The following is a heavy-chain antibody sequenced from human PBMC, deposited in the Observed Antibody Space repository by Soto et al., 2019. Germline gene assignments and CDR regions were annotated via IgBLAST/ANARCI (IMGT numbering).Heavy chain of an antibody. CDR2: INAGSGNT. Sequence: QAQLVQSGAEMKKPGASVKASCKAAGYTFSTYTMNWVRQAPGQSLEWMGWINAGSGNTKYSQNFQGRVSITRDTSASTVYMELTGLKSEDTAMYYCARDTETLGPRANDALDIWGQGTMVTVSS. D-gene: IGHD3-3*02. V-gene: IGHV1-3*01. CDR3: ARDTETLGPRANDALDI. J-gene: IGHJ3*02. CDR1: GYTFSTYT.